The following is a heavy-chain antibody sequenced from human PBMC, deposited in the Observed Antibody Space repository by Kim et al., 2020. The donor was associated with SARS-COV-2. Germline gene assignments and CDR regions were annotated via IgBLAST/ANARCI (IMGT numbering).Heavy chain of an antibody. CDR3: ARGELWNYDAYFDY. D-gene: IGHD1-7*01. V-gene: IGHV4-4*02. Sequence: SETLSLTCAVSGGSISSSNWWSWVRQPPGKGLEWIGEIYHSGSTNYNPSLKSRVTISVDKSKNQFSLKLSSVTAADTAVYYCARGELWNYDAYFDYWGQGTLVTVSS. J-gene: IGHJ4*02. CDR2: IYHSGST. CDR1: GGSISSSNW.